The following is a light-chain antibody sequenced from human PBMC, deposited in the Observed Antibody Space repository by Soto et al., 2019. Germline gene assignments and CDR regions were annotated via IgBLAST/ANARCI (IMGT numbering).Light chain of an antibody. CDR3: QQYNSYSPWT. V-gene: IGKV1-5*03. CDR2: KAS. Sequence: DIQLTQSPSFLSASVGDRVTITCRARQGISNFLAWYQQKPGKAPKLLIYKASSLESGVPSRFSGSGSGTEFTLTISSLQPDDFATYYCQQYNSYSPWTFGQGTKVDIK. CDR1: QGISNF. J-gene: IGKJ1*01.